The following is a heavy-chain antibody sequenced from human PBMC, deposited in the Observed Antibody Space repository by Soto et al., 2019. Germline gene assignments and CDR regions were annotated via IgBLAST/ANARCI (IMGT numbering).Heavy chain of an antibody. CDR3: ARGGGIVLATAPYYH. CDR2: INAGNGNT. CDR1: GYTFTGYA. J-gene: IGHJ5*02. V-gene: IGHV1-3*01. D-gene: IGHD2-21*02. Sequence: ASVKVSCKASGYTFTGYAMHWVRQAPGQRLEWMGWINAGNGNTKYSQKFQGRVTITSDTSTSTVHMELGSLTSEDTAVYYCARGGGIVLATAPYYHWGQGTLVPFSS.